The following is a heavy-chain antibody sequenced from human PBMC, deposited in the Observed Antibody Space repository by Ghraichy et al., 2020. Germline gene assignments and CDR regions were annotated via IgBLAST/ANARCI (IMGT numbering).Heavy chain of an antibody. J-gene: IGHJ2*01. Sequence: GGSLRLSCAASGFTFSSYSMNWVRQAPGKGLEWVSSISSSSSYIYYADSVKGRFTISRDNAKNSLYLQMNSLRAEDTAVYYCARGLRWPDWYFDLWGRGTLVTVSS. CDR1: GFTFSSYS. D-gene: IGHD4-23*01. CDR3: ARGLRWPDWYFDL. CDR2: ISSSSSYI. V-gene: IGHV3-21*01.